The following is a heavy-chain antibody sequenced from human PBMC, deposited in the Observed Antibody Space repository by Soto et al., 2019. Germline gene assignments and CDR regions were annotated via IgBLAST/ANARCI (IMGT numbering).Heavy chain of an antibody. CDR1: GYTFTSYA. D-gene: IGHD3-3*01. Sequence: ASVKVSCKASGYTFTSYAMHWVLQAPGQRLEWMGWINAGNGNTKYSQKFQGRVTITRDTSASTAYMELSSLRSEDTAVYYCARVTPYYDFGSYYYGMDVWGQGTTVTVSS. CDR3: ARVTPYYDFGSYYYGMDV. J-gene: IGHJ6*02. CDR2: INAGNGNT. V-gene: IGHV1-3*01.